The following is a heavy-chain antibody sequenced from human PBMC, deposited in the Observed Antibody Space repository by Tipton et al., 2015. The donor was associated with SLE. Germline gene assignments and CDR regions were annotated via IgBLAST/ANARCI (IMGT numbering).Heavy chain of an antibody. V-gene: IGHV3-53*05. CDR1: DFTLSRNY. CDR3: ARDRINWYAFDI. Sequence: SLRLSCAASDFTLSRNYMSWVRQAPGKGLEWVSIIHSGGDTYYADSVKSRFTISRDSFKNTLFLQMNKLRADDTAVYYCARDRINWYAFDIWGQGTLVTVSS. D-gene: IGHD5-24*01. J-gene: IGHJ3*02. CDR2: IHSGGDT.